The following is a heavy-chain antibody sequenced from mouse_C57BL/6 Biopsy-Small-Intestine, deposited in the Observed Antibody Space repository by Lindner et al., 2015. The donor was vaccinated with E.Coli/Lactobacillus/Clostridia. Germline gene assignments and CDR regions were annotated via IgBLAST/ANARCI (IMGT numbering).Heavy chain of an antibody. CDR2: IRSKSSNFAT. V-gene: IGHV10-3*01. CDR1: GFTFNSYA. Sequence: ESGGGLVQPKGSLKLSCAASGFTFNSYAMHWVRQAPGKGLEWVARIRSKSSNFATYYADSVKDRFTISRDDSQSMLYLQMNNLKTEDTAMYYCVRDRSDSSGYPYAMDYVGSRNLSHRLL. CDR3: VRDRSDSSGYPYAMDY. D-gene: IGHD3-2*02. J-gene: IGHJ4*01.